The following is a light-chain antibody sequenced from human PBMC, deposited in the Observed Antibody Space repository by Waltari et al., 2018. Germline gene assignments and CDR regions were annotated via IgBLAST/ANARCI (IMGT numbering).Light chain of an antibody. J-gene: IGKJ1*01. CDR2: GAS. CDR1: QSTSDS. V-gene: IGKV3D-15*01. Sequence: EIVMTQSPATLSVSPGERATLSCTASQSTSDSLGWYQQRPGQAPRLLSYGASTRATGIPARFSGSGSGTEFTLTISSLQSEDFAVYYCHQYKIWPEAFGQGTKVEIK. CDR3: HQYKIWPEA.